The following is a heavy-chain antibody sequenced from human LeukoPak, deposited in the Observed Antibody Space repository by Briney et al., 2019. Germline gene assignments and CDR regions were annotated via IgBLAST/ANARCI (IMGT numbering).Heavy chain of an antibody. CDR2: ISSSSSTI. J-gene: IGHJ6*03. Sequence: GGSLRLSCAASGFTFSSYSMNWVRQAPGKGLEWVSYISSSSSTIYYADSVKGRLTISRDNAKNSLYLQMNSLRVEDTAVYYCAVKMSYYYYYYMDVWGKGTTVTVSS. CDR3: AVKMSYYYYYYMDV. V-gene: IGHV3-48*01. CDR1: GFTFSSYS.